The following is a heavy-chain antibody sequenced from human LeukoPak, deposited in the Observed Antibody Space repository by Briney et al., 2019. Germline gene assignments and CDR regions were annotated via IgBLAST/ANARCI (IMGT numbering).Heavy chain of an antibody. Sequence: GASVKVSCKASGYTFTGYYMHWVRQAPGQGLEWIGWINPNSGGTNYAQKFQGRVTMTRDTSISTAYMELSRLRSDDTAVYYCARVMSDYYGSGYMDVWGKGTTVTISS. J-gene: IGHJ6*03. D-gene: IGHD3-10*01. CDR1: GYTFTGYY. CDR2: INPNSGGT. CDR3: ARVMSDYYGSGYMDV. V-gene: IGHV1-2*02.